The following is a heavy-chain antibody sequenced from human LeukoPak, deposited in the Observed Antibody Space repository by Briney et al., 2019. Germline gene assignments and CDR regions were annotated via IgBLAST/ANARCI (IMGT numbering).Heavy chain of an antibody. CDR2: IYYSGST. Sequence: PSETLSLTCTVSGGSISSHYWSWIRQPPGKGLEWIGYIYYSGSTNYNPSLKSRVTISVDTSKNQFSLKLSSVTAADTAVYYCARTFGAFDIWGQGTMVTVSS. CDR3: ARTFGAFDI. CDR1: GGSISSHY. V-gene: IGHV4-59*11. J-gene: IGHJ3*02. D-gene: IGHD3-3*01.